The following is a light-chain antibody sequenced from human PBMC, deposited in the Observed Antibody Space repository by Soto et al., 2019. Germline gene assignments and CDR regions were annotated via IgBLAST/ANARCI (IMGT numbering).Light chain of an antibody. Sequence: QSVLTQPSSASGSPGQSITISCTGTISDVGGYNYVSWYQQHPGKAPKLMIYEVSNRPSGVSNRFSGSKSGNTASLTISGLQAEDEADYYCSSYTSSSTYVFGTGTKVTVL. V-gene: IGLV2-14*01. CDR3: SSYTSSSTYV. CDR1: ISDVGGYNY. CDR2: EVS. J-gene: IGLJ1*01.